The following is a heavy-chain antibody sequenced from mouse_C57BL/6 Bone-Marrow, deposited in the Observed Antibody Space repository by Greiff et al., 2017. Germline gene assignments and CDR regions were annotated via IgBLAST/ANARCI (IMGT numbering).Heavy chain of an antibody. CDR1: GYSITSGYY. V-gene: IGHV3-6*01. CDR2: ISYDGSN. J-gene: IGHJ4*01. D-gene: IGHD1-1*01. Sequence: EVQLQQSGPGLVKPSQSLSLTCSVTGYSITSGYYWNWIRQFPGNKLEWMGYISYDGSNNYNPSLKNRISITRDPSKNQFFLKLNSVTTEDTATYYCARERGLLRAMDYWGQGTSVTVSS. CDR3: ARERGLLRAMDY.